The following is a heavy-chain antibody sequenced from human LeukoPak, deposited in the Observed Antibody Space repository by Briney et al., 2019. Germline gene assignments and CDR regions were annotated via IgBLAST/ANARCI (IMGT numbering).Heavy chain of an antibody. V-gene: IGHV4-30-2*01. D-gene: IGHD3-16*01. CDR1: GGSISSGGYS. CDR3: ARTRRGSASY. CDR2: IYHSGGT. J-gene: IGHJ4*02. Sequence: SETLSLTCAVSGGSISSGGYSWSWIRQPPGKGLEWIGYIYHSGGTYYNPSLKSRVTISVDRSKNQFSLKLSSVTAADTAVYYCARTRRGSASYWGQGTLVTVSS.